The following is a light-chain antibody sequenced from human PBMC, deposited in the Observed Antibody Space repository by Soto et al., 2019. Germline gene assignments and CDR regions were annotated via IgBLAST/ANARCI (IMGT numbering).Light chain of an antibody. CDR2: AAS. CDR3: LRHDLYPWT. CDR1: QGISNY. Sequence: DIQMTQSPSAMSASVGDRVNITCRASQGISNYLAWFQLKPGKVPKRLMYAASTLQSGVPSRFSGSGSGTEFTLTISSXQPEDFATYYCLRHDLYPWTFGQGTKVDIK. V-gene: IGKV1-17*03. J-gene: IGKJ1*01.